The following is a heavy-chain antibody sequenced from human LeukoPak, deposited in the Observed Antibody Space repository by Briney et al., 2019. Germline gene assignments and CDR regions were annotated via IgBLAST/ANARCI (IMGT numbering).Heavy chain of an antibody. V-gene: IGHV3-23*01. CDR1: GFTFSTYA. D-gene: IGHD6-6*01. CDR3: AKHLGYSTSSGIDY. Sequence: GGSLRLSCAASGFTFSTYAMSWVRQAPGKGLEWVSTISGGVLSTYYADSVKGRFTISRDNSKNTLYLQMNSLRSDDTAVYYCAKHLGYSTSSGIDYWGQGTLVTVSS. CDR2: ISGGVLST. J-gene: IGHJ4*02.